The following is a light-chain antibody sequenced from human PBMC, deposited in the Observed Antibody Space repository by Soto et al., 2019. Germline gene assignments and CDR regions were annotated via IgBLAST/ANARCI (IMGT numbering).Light chain of an antibody. CDR2: GAS. CDR1: QSISSSY. V-gene: IGKV3-20*01. CDR3: QQYGSSPYT. Sequence: EVVLTQSPATLSLSPGEGATLSCRVSQSISSSYLSWYQQRPGQAPRLLIYGASTRATGIPARFSGSGRGSGTDFTLTISRLEPEDFAVYYCQQYGSSPYTFGLGTKVDIK. J-gene: IGKJ2*01.